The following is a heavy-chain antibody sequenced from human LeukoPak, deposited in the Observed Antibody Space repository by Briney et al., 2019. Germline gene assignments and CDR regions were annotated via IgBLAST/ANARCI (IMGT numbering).Heavy chain of an antibody. CDR3: ARGADFWSGYNDY. CDR1: GYSFVGYH. CDR2: VNPNGGDT. V-gene: IGHV1-2*02. J-gene: IGHJ4*02. Sequence: KSSGYSFVGYHLHWVRQAPGQGLEWMGWVNPNGGDTNYAQKFQGRVTMTRDTSVSTAYMELSGLRSDDTAVYDCARGADFWSGYNDYWGQGTLVSVSS. D-gene: IGHD3-3*01.